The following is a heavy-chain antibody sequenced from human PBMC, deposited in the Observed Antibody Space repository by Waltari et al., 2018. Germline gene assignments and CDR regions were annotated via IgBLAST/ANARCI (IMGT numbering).Heavy chain of an antibody. CDR3: ARVLDKGAITLFGPLDF. V-gene: IGHV1-2*02. D-gene: IGHD3-3*01. CDR1: GYTFTGHY. Sequence: QVQLVQSGAEVKELGASMKVSCKASGYTFTGHYLHWVRQAPGQGLEWSGWSNPSSGAPNYAQKFKGRVTMTTETSTSTAYLELSRLTSDDTALYYCARVLDKGAITLFGPLDFWGQGTLVTVSS. J-gene: IGHJ4*02. CDR2: SNPSSGAP.